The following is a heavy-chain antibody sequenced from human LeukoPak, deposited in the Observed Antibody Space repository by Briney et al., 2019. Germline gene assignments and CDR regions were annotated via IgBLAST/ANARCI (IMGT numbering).Heavy chain of an antibody. CDR3: ARDVCSSTSCYAPIWKSITGTSSWLDH. V-gene: IGHV4-39*07. CDR1: GGSISSSSYY. Sequence: SETLSLTCTVSGGSISSSSYYWGWLRQPPGKGLEWIGSIYYSGSTYYNPSLKSRVTISVDTSKNQFSLKLSSVTAADTAVYYCARDVCSSTSCYAPIWKSITGTSSWLDHWGQGTLVTVSS. D-gene: IGHD2-2*01. J-gene: IGHJ5*02. CDR2: IYYSGST.